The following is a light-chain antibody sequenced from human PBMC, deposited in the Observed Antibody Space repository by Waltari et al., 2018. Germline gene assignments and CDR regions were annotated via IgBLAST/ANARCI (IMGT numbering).Light chain of an antibody. CDR2: WAS. CDR3: QQYYGAPIT. V-gene: IGKV4-1*01. J-gene: IGKJ5*01. CDR1: QNLLSSSNNKNY. Sequence: DSLAVSLGERATFNCKSSQNLLSSSNNKNYLAWFQQKPGQPPKLLIFWASTRESGVPDRFSGSGSGTDSTLTISSLQAEDVAVYYCQQYYGAPITFGQGTRLEIK.